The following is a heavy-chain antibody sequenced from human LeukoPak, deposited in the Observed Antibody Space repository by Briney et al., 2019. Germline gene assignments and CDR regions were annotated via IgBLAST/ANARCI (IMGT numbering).Heavy chain of an antibody. CDR3: ARRCGRQWPGEGRYFDY. D-gene: IGHD6-19*01. CDR1: GGSFSVYY. V-gene: IGHV4-34*01. Sequence: SETLSLTCAVYGGSFSVYYWSWIRQPPGKGLEWIGEINHSGSTNYNPSLKSRVTISVDTSKNQFSLKLSSVTAADTAVYYCARRCGRQWPGEGRYFDYWGQGTLVTVSS. CDR2: INHSGST. J-gene: IGHJ4*02.